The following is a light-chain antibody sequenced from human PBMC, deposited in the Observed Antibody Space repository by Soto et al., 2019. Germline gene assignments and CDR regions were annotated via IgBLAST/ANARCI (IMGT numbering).Light chain of an antibody. CDR1: QSVSSSY. J-gene: IGKJ1*01. CDR3: QQYGSSPPWA. Sequence: IGLAQSRGTLSWAGGERSTHSCTAIQSVSSSYLAWYQQKPGQAPRLLIYGASSRATGIPDRFSGSGSGTDFTLTISRLEPEDFAVYYCQQYGSSPPWACGEGTKVDIK. V-gene: IGKV3-20*01. CDR2: GAS.